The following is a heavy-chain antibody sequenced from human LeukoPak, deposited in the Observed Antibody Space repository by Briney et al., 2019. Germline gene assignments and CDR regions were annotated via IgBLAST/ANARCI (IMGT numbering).Heavy chain of an antibody. Sequence: GGSLRLSCAASGFTFGDYAMHWVRQTPGKGLEWVSGIDWNSSNMVYADSVKGRFTISRDNAKNSLYLQMSSLRAEDMALYYCAKDRSSTLDDAFDFWGQGTMVSVSS. D-gene: IGHD2-2*01. CDR3: AKDRSSTLDDAFDF. J-gene: IGHJ3*01. CDR1: GFTFGDYA. V-gene: IGHV3-9*03. CDR2: IDWNSSNM.